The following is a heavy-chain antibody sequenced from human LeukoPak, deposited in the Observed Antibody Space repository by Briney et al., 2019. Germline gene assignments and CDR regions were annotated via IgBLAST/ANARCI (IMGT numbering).Heavy chain of an antibody. CDR2: IRSKASSYAT. Sequence: GGSLRLSCALSGFTFSGSAMHWVRQGSRKGLEWVGRIRSKASSYATAYASSVKGRFTFSRDDSKNTAYLQMNSLKTEDTAVYYCTRPAATVRDCWGQGTLVSVSS. V-gene: IGHV3-73*01. J-gene: IGHJ4*02. D-gene: IGHD6-25*01. CDR3: TRPAATVRDC. CDR1: GFTFSGSA.